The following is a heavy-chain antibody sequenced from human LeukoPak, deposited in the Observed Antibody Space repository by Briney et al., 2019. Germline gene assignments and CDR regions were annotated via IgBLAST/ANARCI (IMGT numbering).Heavy chain of an antibody. CDR3: ARDSPSSGYYAFDY. J-gene: IGHJ4*02. V-gene: IGHV4-30-4*01. CDR1: GVSINSGDYF. Sequence: KSSETLSLTCSVSGVSINSGDYFWSWIRQPPGKGLEWLGYIFYSGSTYYNPSLEGRLTISLDTSKNQFSLQLNSVTPEDTAVYYCARDSPSSGYYAFDYWGQGTLVTVSS. CDR2: IFYSGST. D-gene: IGHD3-22*01.